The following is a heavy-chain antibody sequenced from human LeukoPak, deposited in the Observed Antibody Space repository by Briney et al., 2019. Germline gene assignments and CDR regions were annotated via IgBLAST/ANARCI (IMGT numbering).Heavy chain of an antibody. J-gene: IGHJ4*02. V-gene: IGHV3-48*01. CDR2: ISSSSTTI. CDR1: GFTFSAYT. CDR3: ARDSSSWRRFDY. Sequence: GGSLRLSCAASGFTFSAYTMNWVRQAPGKGLEWVSDISSSSTTIYYADPVKGRFTISRDNVKNSLYLQMNSLRAEDTAVYYCARDSSSWRRFDYWGQGTLVTVSS. D-gene: IGHD6-13*01.